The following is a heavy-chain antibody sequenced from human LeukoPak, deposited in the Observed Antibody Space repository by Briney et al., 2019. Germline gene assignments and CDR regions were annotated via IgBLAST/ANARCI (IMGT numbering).Heavy chain of an antibody. V-gene: IGHV4-34*01. CDR1: GGSFSGYY. J-gene: IGHJ4*02. Sequence: KPSETLSLTCAVYGGSFSGYYWSWIRQPPGKGLDWIGEINHSGSTNYNPSLKSRVTISVDTSKNQFSLKLSSVTAADTAVYYCARGKEAPDILTGYPHAPFDYWGQGTLVTVSS. CDR3: ARGKEAPDILTGYPHAPFDY. D-gene: IGHD3-9*01. CDR2: INHSGST.